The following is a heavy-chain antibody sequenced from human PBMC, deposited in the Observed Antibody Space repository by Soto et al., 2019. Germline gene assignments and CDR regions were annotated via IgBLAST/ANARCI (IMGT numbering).Heavy chain of an antibody. CDR2: ISPDGSDT. Sequence: QVQLVESGGDVVQPGGSLRLSCAGSRFTFSSYAMHWVRQAPGKGLEWVSVISPDGSDTFYAESVKGRFTISRDNSKNTMYVQMNSLRPEDTAIYYCARDGGSLGIYYSASDLWVQGTMVTVSS. CDR1: RFTFSSYA. J-gene: IGHJ3*01. CDR3: ARDGGSLGIYYSASDL. V-gene: IGHV3-30*04. D-gene: IGHD1-26*01.